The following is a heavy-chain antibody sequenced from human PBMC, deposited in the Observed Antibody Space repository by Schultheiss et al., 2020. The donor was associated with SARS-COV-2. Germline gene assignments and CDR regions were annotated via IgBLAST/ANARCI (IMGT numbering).Heavy chain of an antibody. CDR3: AKTYSGGWGAFDN. V-gene: IGHV3-23*01. CDR1: GFTFISYA. J-gene: IGHJ4*02. D-gene: IGHD1-26*01. CDR2: ISGSGGST. Sequence: GGSLRLSCAASGFTFISYAMSWVRQAPGKGLEWVSTISGSGGSTYYAESVKGRLTISRDNSRNTVYLQMNSLSAEDTAVYYCAKTYSGGWGAFDNWGQGTLVTVSS.